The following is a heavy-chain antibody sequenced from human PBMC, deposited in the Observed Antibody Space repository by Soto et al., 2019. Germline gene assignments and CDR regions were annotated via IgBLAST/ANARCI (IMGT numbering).Heavy chain of an antibody. CDR2: INAGNGHT. D-gene: IGHD2-21*01. Sequence: ASVKVSCKASGYTFTTYSLHWVRQAPGQSLEWMGRINAGNGHTENSQKFQDRVSITRDTSANTVYMELTSLRSEDTAVYFCARKCGGSVYWGQGTQVTVSS. CDR1: GYTFTTYS. J-gene: IGHJ4*02. CDR3: ARKCGGSVY. V-gene: IGHV1-3*01.